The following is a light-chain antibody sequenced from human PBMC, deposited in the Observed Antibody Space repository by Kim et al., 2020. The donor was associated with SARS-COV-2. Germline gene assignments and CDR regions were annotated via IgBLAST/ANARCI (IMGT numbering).Light chain of an antibody. CDR3: QQYGASPQT. V-gene: IGKV3-20*01. J-gene: IGKJ1*01. CDR2: DAS. Sequence: SPGERATLSCRASQSVSNNYLAWYQQRPGQAPRLLILDASTRATGIPDRFSGSGSGTDFTLTISRLEPEDFAVYSCQQYGASPQTFGLGTKV. CDR1: QSVSNNY.